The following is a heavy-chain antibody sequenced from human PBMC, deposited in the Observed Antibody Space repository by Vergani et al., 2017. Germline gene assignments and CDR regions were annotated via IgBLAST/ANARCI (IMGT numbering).Heavy chain of an antibody. CDR2: ISAYNGNT. CDR1: GYTFTSYG. Sequence: QVQLVQSGAEVKKPGASVKVSCKASGYTFTSYGISWVRQAPGQGLDWMGWISAYNGNTNYAQKLQGRVTMTTDTSTSTAYMELRSLRSDDTAVYYCARVYYDILTGNRWYYFDYWSQGTLVTVSS. CDR3: ARVYYDILTGNRWYYFDY. J-gene: IGHJ4*02. V-gene: IGHV1-18*01. D-gene: IGHD3-9*01.